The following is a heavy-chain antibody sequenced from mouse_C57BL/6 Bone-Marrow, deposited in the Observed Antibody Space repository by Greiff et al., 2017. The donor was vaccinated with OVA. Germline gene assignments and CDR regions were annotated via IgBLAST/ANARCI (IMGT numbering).Heavy chain of an antibody. CDR1: GFSFNTYA. Sequence: EVKLVESGGGLVQPKGSLKLSCAASGFSFNTYAMNWVRQAPGKGLEWVARIRSKSNNYATYYADSVKDRFTISRDDSESMLYLQMNNLKTEDTAMYYCVRHETGTRMDYWGQGTSVTVSS. V-gene: IGHV10-1*01. CDR3: VRHETGTRMDY. J-gene: IGHJ4*01. D-gene: IGHD4-1*01. CDR2: IRSKSNNYAT.